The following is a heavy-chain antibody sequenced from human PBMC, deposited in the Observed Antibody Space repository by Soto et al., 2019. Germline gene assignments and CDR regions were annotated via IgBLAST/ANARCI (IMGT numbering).Heavy chain of an antibody. CDR2: ISYDGSNK. Sequence: QVQLVESGGGVVQPGRSLRLSCAASGFTFSSYAMHWVRQAPGKGLEWVAVISYDGSNKYYADSVKGRFTISRDNSKNPXXLQMNSLRAEDTAVYYCARGGTRLLRPDYYYGMDVWGQGTTVTVSS. CDR1: GFTFSSYA. V-gene: IGHV3-30-3*01. D-gene: IGHD1-26*01. CDR3: ARGGTRLLRPDYYYGMDV. J-gene: IGHJ6*02.